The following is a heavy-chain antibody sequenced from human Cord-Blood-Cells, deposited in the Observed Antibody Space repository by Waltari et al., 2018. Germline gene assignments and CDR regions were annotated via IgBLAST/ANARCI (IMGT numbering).Heavy chain of an antibody. CDR3: ARGLMLKGGGIPY. CDR2: INHSGST. Sequence: QVQLQQWGAGLLKPSETLSLTCAVYGGSFSGYYWSWIRQPPGKGLEWIGEINHSGSTNYNPSLTSRVTISVDTSKNQFSLKLSSVTAADTAVYYWARGLMLKGGGIPYWGQGTLVTVSS. J-gene: IGHJ4*02. V-gene: IGHV4-34*01. D-gene: IGHD3-16*01. CDR1: GGSFSGYY.